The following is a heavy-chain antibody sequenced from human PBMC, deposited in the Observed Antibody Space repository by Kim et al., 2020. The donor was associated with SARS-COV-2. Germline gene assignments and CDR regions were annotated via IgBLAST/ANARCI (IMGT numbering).Heavy chain of an antibody. V-gene: IGHV3-23*01. CDR3: AKDLLYVPGRGYFDS. Sequence: SVRGRLTISRDNSKNKLFLQMDSLRVDDTAVYYCAKDLLYVPGRGYFDSWGQGVLVTVSS. D-gene: IGHD3-10*01. J-gene: IGHJ4*02.